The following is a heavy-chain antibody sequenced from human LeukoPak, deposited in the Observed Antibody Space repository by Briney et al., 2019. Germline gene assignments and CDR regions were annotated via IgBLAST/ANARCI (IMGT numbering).Heavy chain of an antibody. V-gene: IGHV3-48*04. CDR1: GFTFSSYG. CDR3: ARDPYSGGG. D-gene: IGHD3-16*01. Sequence: GGSLRLSCAAPGFTFSSYGMTWVRQAPGKGLEWVSYISSSGSTIYYADSVKGRFTNSRDNAKNSLYLQMNSLRAEDTAVYYCARDPYSGGGWGQGTLVTVSS. J-gene: IGHJ4*02. CDR2: ISSSGSTI.